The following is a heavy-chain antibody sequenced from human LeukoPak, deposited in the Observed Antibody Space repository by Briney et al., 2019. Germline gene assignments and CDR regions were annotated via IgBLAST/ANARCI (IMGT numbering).Heavy chain of an antibody. CDR3: AKDIVLMVYAISSFDY. D-gene: IGHD2-8*01. V-gene: IGHV3-23*01. Sequence: GGSLRLSCAASGFTFSSYAMSWVRQAPGKGLEWVSAISGSGGSTYYADSVKGRFTISRDNSKNTLYLQMNSLRAEDTAVYYCAKDIVLMVYAISSFDYWGQGTLVTVSS. CDR2: ISGSGGST. J-gene: IGHJ4*02. CDR1: GFTFSSYA.